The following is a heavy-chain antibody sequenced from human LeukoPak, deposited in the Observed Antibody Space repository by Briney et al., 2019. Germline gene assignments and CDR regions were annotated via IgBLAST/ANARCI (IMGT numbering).Heavy chain of an antibody. CDR3: ARGAVVVPAAMEVPNWFDP. V-gene: IGHV4-34*01. D-gene: IGHD2-2*01. CDR2: INHSGST. Sequence: SETLSLTCAVYGGSFSGYYWSWIRQPPGKGLEWIGEINHSGSTNYNPSLKSRVTISVDTSKNQFSLKLSSVTAADTAVYYCARGAVVVPAAMEVPNWFDPWGQGTLVTVSP. CDR1: GGSFSGYY. J-gene: IGHJ5*02.